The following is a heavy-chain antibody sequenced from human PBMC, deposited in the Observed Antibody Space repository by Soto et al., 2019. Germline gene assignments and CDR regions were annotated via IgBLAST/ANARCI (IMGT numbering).Heavy chain of an antibody. D-gene: IGHD3-22*01. Sequence: GGSLRLSCAASGFTVSSNYMSWVRQAPGKGLEWVSVIYSGGSTYYADSVKGRFTISRDNSKNTLYLQMNSLRAEDTAVYYCARVHYYDSSGPRRAPRFDYWGQGTLVTVSS. V-gene: IGHV3-66*01. CDR3: ARVHYYDSSGPRRAPRFDY. CDR1: GFTVSSNY. CDR2: IYSGGST. J-gene: IGHJ4*02.